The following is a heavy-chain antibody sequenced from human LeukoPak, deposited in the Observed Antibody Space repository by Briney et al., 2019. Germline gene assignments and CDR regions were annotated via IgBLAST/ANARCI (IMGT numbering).Heavy chain of an antibody. J-gene: IGHJ4*02. V-gene: IGHV1-2*02. D-gene: IGHD5-12*01. CDR2: INPNSGGT. CDR3: ARVRSGGYDEVPLDY. Sequence: ASVKLSFKSSVYTFTGDYMRWVRHSPRQRPEWIGWINPNSGGTNYAQKFQGRVTMTRDTSISTAYMELSRLRSDDTAVDYCARVRSGGYDEVPLDYWGQGTLVTASS. CDR1: VYTFTGDY.